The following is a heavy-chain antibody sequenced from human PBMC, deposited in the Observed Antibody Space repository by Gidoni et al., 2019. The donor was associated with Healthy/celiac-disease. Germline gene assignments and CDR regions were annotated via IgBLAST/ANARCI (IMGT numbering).Heavy chain of an antibody. J-gene: IGHJ4*02. CDR2: IIPIFGTA. Sequence: QVQLVQSGAEVKKPGSSVKVSCKAAGGTFSRYAISWVRHAPGQGLEWMGGIIPIFGTANYAQKFQGRVTITADESTSTAYMELRSLRSEDTAVYYCARTYYYDSSGYFPFDYWGQGTLVTVSS. CDR3: ARTYYYDSSGYFPFDY. D-gene: IGHD3-22*01. V-gene: IGHV1-69*01. CDR1: GGTFSRYA.